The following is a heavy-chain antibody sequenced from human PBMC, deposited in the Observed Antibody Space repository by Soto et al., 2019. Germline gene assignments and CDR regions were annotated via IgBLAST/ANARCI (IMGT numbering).Heavy chain of an antibody. CDR1: GFRFDDYS. J-gene: IGHJ4*02. V-gene: IGHV3-43*01. Sequence: PGGSLRLSCGAFGFRFDDYSMHWVRQAPGKGLEWVSLISWDGGGTYYADSVRGRFTISRDNSKNSLYLQMNSLTTEDTALYYCAKGLIVGATFGLDYWGQGTLVTVSS. D-gene: IGHD1-26*01. CDR3: AKGLIVGATFGLDY. CDR2: ISWDGGGT.